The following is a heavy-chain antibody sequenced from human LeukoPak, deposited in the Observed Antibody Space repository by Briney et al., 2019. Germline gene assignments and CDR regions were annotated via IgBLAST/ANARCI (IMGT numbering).Heavy chain of an antibody. V-gene: IGHV3-7*01. Sequence: GGSLRLSCVASGFTFSNAWMSWVRQAPGKGLEWVANIKQDGSEKYYVDSVKGRFTISRDNAKNSLYLQMNSLRAEDTAVYYCARESFAARWDWGQGTLVTVSS. D-gene: IGHD6-6*01. CDR3: ARESFAARWD. J-gene: IGHJ4*02. CDR2: IKQDGSEK. CDR1: GFTFSNAW.